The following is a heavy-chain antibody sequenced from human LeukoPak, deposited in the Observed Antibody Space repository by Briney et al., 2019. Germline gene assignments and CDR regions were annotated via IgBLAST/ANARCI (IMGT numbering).Heavy chain of an antibody. V-gene: IGHV1-46*01. Sequence: GASVKVSCKASGYTFTSYYMHWVRQAPGQGLEWMGIINPSGGSTSYAQKFQGRVTMTRDTSTSTVYMELSSLRSEDTAVYYCARDPAAKRSDYDFWSGKNWFDPWGQGTLVTVSS. CDR3: ARDPAAKRSDYDFWSGKNWFDP. J-gene: IGHJ5*02. D-gene: IGHD3-3*01. CDR2: INPSGGST. CDR1: GYTFTSYY.